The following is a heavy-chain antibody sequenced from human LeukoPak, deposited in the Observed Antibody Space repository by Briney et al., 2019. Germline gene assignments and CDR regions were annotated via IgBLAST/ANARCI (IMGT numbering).Heavy chain of an antibody. V-gene: IGHV3-23*01. D-gene: IGHD4-23*01. CDR2: ISGSGGST. Sequence: GGSLRLSCAASGFTFSSYAMSWVRQAPGKGLEWVSAISGSGGSTYYADSVKGRFTISRDDSMSTLYLQLNSLGDEDTAVYSCARDLGNFGRGGSYFDYWGQGTLVTVSS. J-gene: IGHJ4*02. CDR1: GFTFSSYA. CDR3: ARDLGNFGRGGSYFDY.